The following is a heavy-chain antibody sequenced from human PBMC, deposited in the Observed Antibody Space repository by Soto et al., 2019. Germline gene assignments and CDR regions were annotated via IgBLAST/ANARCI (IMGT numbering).Heavy chain of an antibody. CDR1: GDSVSTNSRA. Sequence: SQTLSLTCAISGDSVSTNSRAWNWIRRSPSGGLEWLGRTYYKSKWYNDYAVSVKGRISINPDTSKNQLSLQLNSVTPEDTAVYYCARGIPDLYYYGMDVWGQGTTVTVSS. J-gene: IGHJ6*02. D-gene: IGHD2-21*01. V-gene: IGHV6-1*01. CDR2: TYYKSKWYN. CDR3: ARGIPDLYYYGMDV.